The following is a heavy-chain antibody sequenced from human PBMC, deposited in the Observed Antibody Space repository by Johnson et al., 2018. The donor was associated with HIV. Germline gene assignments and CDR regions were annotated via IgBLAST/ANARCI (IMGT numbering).Heavy chain of an antibody. J-gene: IGHJ3*02. CDR1: GFTFSSYA. D-gene: IGHD6-19*01. CDR3: AREPGLVAAFDI. Sequence: QVQLVESGGGVVQPGRSLRLSCAASGFTFSSYAMHWVRQAPGKGLEWVAVISYDGSNKYYADSVKGRFTISRDNSKNTLYLQMNSLRAEDTAVYYCAREPGLVAAFDIWGQWTMVTVSS. V-gene: IGHV3-30-3*01. CDR2: ISYDGSNK.